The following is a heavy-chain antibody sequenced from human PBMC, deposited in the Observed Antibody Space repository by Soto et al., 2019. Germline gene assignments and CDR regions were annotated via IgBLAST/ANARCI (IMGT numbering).Heavy chain of an antibody. V-gene: IGHV5-10-1*01. J-gene: IGHJ6*02. CDR1: GYSFTSYW. Sequence: GASLKISCKGSGYSFTSYWISWVRQMPGKGLEWMGRIDPSDSYTNYSPSFQGHVTISADKSISTAYLQWSSLKASDTAMYYCARGQDSYYYYGMDVWGQGTTVTVSS. CDR2: IDPSDSYT. CDR3: ARGQDSYYYYGMDV.